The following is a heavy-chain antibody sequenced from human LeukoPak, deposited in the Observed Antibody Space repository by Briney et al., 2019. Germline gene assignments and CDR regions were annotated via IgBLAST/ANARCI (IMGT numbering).Heavy chain of an antibody. CDR1: GYTFTDYY. V-gene: IGHV1-2*02. Sequence: ASVKVSCKASGYTFTDYYIHWVRQAPGQGLEWMGWINPNSGGTNYAQKFQGRVTMTRDTSISTAYMELSSLRSDDTAVYYCASRPDQHLLYYFDYWGQGALVTVSS. CDR2: INPNSGGT. CDR3: ASRPDQHLLYYFDY. J-gene: IGHJ4*02. D-gene: IGHD2-15*01.